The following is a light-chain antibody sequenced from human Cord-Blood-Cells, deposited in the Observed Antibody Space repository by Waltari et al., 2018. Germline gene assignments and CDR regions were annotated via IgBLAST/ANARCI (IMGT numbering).Light chain of an antibody. J-gene: IGKJ1*01. CDR1: QSISSY. V-gene: IGKV1-39*01. CDR2: DAS. Sequence: DIQMTQSPSSLSASVGHRVTITCRASQSISSYSNWYQQKPGKSPNRLIYDASSFQSGVPSRFSGSGSGTDCTLTISSLQPEDFATYYCQQSYSTHTWTFGQGTKVEIK. CDR3: QQSYSTHTWT.